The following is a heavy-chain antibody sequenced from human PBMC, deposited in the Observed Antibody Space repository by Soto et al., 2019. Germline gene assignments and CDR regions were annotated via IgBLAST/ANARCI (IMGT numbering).Heavy chain of an antibody. Sequence: QVQLVESGGGVVQPGRSLRLSCAASAFTFSSYGMHWVRQAPGKGLEWVAVIWYDGSNKYYADSVKGRFTISRDNSKNTLYLQMNSLRVEDTAVYYCARGGRVGDYGASVAYWGQGTLVTVSS. D-gene: IGHD4-17*01. CDR2: IWYDGSNK. CDR1: AFTFSSYG. CDR3: ARGGRVGDYGASVAY. J-gene: IGHJ4*02. V-gene: IGHV3-33*01.